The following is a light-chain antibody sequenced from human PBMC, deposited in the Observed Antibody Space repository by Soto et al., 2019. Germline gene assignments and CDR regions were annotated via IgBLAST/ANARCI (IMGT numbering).Light chain of an antibody. Sequence: DLQMTQSPSSLSASVGDRVTITCRASQSISSYLNWYQQKPGKAPKLLIYAASSVQSGVPSRFSGSGSGTDFTLTISSLQPEDFATYYCQQSYSTLTFGPGTKVDIK. CDR2: AAS. V-gene: IGKV1-39*01. J-gene: IGKJ3*01. CDR1: QSISSY. CDR3: QQSYSTLT.